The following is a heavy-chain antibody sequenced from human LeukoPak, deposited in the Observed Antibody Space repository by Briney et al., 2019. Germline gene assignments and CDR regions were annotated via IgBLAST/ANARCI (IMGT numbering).Heavy chain of an antibody. CDR2: INHSGST. CDR1: GFTFSSYS. V-gene: IGHV4-34*01. D-gene: IGHD3-22*01. CDR3: ARDNYYDSSGHDY. J-gene: IGHJ4*02. Sequence: PGGSLRLSCAASGFTFSSYSMNWVRQAPGKGLEWIGEINHSGSTNYNPSLKSRVTISVDTSKNQFSLKLSSVTAADTAVYYCARDNYYDSSGHDYWGQGTLVTVSS.